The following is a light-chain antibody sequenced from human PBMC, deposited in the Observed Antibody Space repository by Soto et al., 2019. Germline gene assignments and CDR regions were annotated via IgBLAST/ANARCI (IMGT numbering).Light chain of an antibody. CDR2: AVT. Sequence: QSVLTQPRSVSGSPGQSVTIPCTGTNGDVGAYNHVSWYQQHPGKVPKLIIYAVTKRPSGVPVRFSASKSGDTASLTISGLQADDEADYFCCSYTGTSTYVLFGGGTQLTVL. V-gene: IGLV2-11*01. CDR1: NGDVGAYNH. J-gene: IGLJ2*01. CDR3: CSYTGTSTYVL.